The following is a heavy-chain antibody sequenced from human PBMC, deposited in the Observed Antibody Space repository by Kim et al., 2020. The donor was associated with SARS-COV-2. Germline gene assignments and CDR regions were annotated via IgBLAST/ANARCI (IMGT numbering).Heavy chain of an antibody. CDR3: AKDWDSTAMVKDAFDI. Sequence: GGSLRLSCAASGFTFDDYAMHWVRQAPGKGLEWVSGISWNSGSIGYADSVKGRFTISRDNAKNSLYLQMNSLRAEDTALYYCAKDWDSTAMVKDAFDIWGQGTMVTVSS. V-gene: IGHV3-9*01. D-gene: IGHD5-18*01. CDR1: GFTFDDYA. J-gene: IGHJ3*02. CDR2: ISWNSGSI.